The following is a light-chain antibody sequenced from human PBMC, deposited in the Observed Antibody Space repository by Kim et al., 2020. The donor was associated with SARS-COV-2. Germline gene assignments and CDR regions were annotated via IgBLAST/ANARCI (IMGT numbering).Light chain of an antibody. Sequence: DIQMTQSPSTLSASVGDRVTITCRASQSISSWLAWYQQKPGKAPKLLIYKASSLESGVPSRFSGSGSGTEFTLTISSLQPEDFATYYCQQYNSWWTFGQGTKVDIK. J-gene: IGKJ1*01. CDR2: KAS. CDR1: QSISSW. CDR3: QQYNSWWT. V-gene: IGKV1-5*03.